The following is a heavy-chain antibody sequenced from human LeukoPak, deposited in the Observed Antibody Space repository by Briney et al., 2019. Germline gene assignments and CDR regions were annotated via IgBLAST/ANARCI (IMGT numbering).Heavy chain of an antibody. CDR3: ARVGIVATTVDY. CDR2: INHSGST. D-gene: IGHD5-12*01. J-gene: IGHJ4*02. V-gene: IGHV4-34*01. CDR1: GGSFSGYY. Sequence: SETLSLTCAVYGGSFSGYYWSWIRQPPGKGLEWIGEINHSGSTNYNPSLKSRVTISVDTSKNQFSLKLSSVTAADTAVYYCARVGIVATTVDYWGQGTPVTVSS.